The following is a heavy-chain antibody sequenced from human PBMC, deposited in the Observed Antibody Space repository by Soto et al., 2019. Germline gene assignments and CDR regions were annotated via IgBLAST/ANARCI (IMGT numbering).Heavy chain of an antibody. Sequence: CGPTLVNPTQTLTLTCIFSGFSLRTSGVGVGWIRQPPGKALEWLGFIYWNDDKRYSPSLKSRLTITKDPSKNQVVLTMTNMDPVDTATYYCAKSGSSGWYGWFDPWGQGTLVTVS. J-gene: IGHJ5*02. CDR1: GFSLRTSGVG. CDR2: IYWNDDK. V-gene: IGHV2-5*01. D-gene: IGHD6-19*01. CDR3: AKSGSSGWYGWFDP.